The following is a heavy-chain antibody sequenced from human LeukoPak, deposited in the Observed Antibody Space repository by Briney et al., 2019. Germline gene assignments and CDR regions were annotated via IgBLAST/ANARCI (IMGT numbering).Heavy chain of an antibody. D-gene: IGHD2-15*01. V-gene: IGHV3-30-3*01. CDR3: ARSGRGLLDAFDI. Sequence: GGSLRLSCAASGFTFSSYAMPWVRQAPGKGLEWVAVISYDGSNKYYADSVKGRFTISRDNSKNTLYLQMNSLRAEDTAVYYCARSGRGLLDAFDIWGQGTMVTVSS. CDR1: GFTFSSYA. CDR2: ISYDGSNK. J-gene: IGHJ3*02.